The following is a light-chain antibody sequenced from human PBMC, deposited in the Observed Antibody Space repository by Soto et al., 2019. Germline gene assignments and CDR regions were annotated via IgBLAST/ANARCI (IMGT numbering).Light chain of an antibody. CDR3: THSIQLPKT. Sequence: DIVMTQTPLSLSVTPGQPASISCKSSQSLLHSDGNTYLFWYVQKPGQPPQLLIYEVSNRFSGVPDTLSCSGSGTDLTLKISRVEAEDVGVYYCTHSIQLPKTLGPRTQVDIK. J-gene: IGKJ3*01. CDR2: EVS. CDR1: QSLLHSDGNTY. V-gene: IGKV2D-29*01.